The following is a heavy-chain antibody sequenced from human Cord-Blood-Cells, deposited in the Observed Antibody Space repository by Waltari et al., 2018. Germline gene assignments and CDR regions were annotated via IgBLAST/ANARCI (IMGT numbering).Heavy chain of an antibody. V-gene: IGHV4-34*01. CDR3: ARGLERDIVVVQAAIKLDP. D-gene: IGHD2-2*01. J-gene: IGHJ5*02. Sequence: QVQLQQWGAGMLKPSETLSLTCAVYGGSFSGYYWSWTRQPPGKGLEWIGEINHSGSTNYNPSLKSRVTISVDTSKNQFSLKLSSVTAADTAVYYCARGLERDIVVVQAAIKLDPWGQGTLVTVSS. CDR1: GGSFSGYY. CDR2: INHSGST.